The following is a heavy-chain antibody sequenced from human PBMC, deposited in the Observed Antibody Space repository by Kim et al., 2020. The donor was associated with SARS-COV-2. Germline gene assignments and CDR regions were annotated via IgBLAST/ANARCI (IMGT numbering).Heavy chain of an antibody. D-gene: IGHD1-26*01. J-gene: IGHJ4*02. V-gene: IGHV3-30*18. CDR3: AKGTRWEITALFDH. CDR1: GFTFSSYG. Sequence: GGSLRLSCAASGFTFSSYGMHWVRQAPGKGLEWVAVISYDGSNKYYTDSVKGRFTISRDNSKNTVYLQMNSLRAEDTAVYYCAKGTRWEITALFDHWGEGTLVTVPS. CDR2: ISYDGSNK.